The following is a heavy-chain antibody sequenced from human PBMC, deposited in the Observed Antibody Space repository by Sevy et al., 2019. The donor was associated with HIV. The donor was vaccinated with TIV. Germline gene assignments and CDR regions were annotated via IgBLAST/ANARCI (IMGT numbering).Heavy chain of an antibody. D-gene: IGHD1-7*01. Sequence: SETLSLTCTVSGGSISRYYWSWIRQPAGKGLEWIGRIYTSGSTNYNPSLKSRVTMSVDTSKNQFSLKLISVTAADTAVYYCAREGGIGGTTPPFDYWGQGTLVTVSS. CDR2: IYTSGST. CDR1: GGSISRYY. CDR3: AREGGIGGTTPPFDY. V-gene: IGHV4-4*07. J-gene: IGHJ4*02.